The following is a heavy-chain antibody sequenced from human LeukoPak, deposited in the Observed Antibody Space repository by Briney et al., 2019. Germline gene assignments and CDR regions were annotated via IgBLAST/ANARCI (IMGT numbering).Heavy chain of an antibody. J-gene: IGHJ4*02. CDR2: IRGSGGST. D-gene: IGHD4-17*01. Sequence: QAGGSLRLSCAASGFPFSTYAMSWVRQAPGKGLEWVSSIRGSGGSTYYADSVKGRFAISRDNSKNTLYLQMNSLRAEDTAVYYCAKDVYGDYGGLDYWGQGTLVTVSS. CDR3: AKDVYGDYGGLDY. V-gene: IGHV3-23*01. CDR1: GFPFSTYA.